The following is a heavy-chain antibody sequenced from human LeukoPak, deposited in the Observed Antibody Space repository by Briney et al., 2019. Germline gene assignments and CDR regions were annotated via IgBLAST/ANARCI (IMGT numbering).Heavy chain of an antibody. CDR1: GYTCTSDG. CDR2: ISAYNGNT. CDR3: ARAGLTNYYYGMDV. J-gene: IGHJ6*02. D-gene: IGHD3-9*01. V-gene: IGHV1-18*01. Sequence: ASVKVSCRASGYTCTSDGISWVRQAPGQVLKWMGWISAYNGNTHYAQKLQGTGTMTTDTSTSTAYMELRSLRSDDTAVYYCARAGLTNYYYGMDVWGQGTTVTVSS.